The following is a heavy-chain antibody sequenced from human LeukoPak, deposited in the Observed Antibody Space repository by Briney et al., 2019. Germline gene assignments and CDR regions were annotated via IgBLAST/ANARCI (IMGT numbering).Heavy chain of an antibody. CDR3: ARAEDPTRAFDI. J-gene: IGHJ3*02. CDR2: IYYSGST. V-gene: IGHV4-31*03. CDR1: GGSISSGGYY. Sequence: PSETLSLTCTVSGGSISSGGYYWSWIRQHPGKGLEWIGYIYYSGSTYYNPSLKSRVTISVDTSKNQFSLKLSSMTAADTAVYYCARAEDPTRAFDIWGQGTMVTVSS.